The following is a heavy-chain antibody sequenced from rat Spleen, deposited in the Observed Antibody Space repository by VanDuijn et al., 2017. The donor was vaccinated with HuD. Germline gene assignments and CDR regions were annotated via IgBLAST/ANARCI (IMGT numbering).Heavy chain of an antibody. Sequence: QVQLQQSETELTKTGSSVKISCKASGYTFTNYDISWIKQRPGQALEWIGGINPGSGNTGYNEKFKGKATLTVDKSSSTAFMQLSSLTPEDTAVYYCAREDYSSDMPFDFWGQGVMVTVSS. CDR2: INPGSGNT. CDR3: AREDYSSDMPFDF. J-gene: IGHJ2*01. D-gene: IGHD1-2*01. V-gene: IGHV1-60*01. CDR1: GYTFTNYD.